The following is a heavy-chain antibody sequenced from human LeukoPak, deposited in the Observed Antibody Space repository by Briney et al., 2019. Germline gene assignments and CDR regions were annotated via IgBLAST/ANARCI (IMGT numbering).Heavy chain of an antibody. Sequence: GGSLRLSCAASGFTFSSYSMSWVRQAPGKGLEWVSYISSSSSTIYYADSVKGRFTISRDNAKNSLYLQMNSLRAEDTAVYYCARDGYYYDSSAYSLWGQGTMVTVSS. V-gene: IGHV3-48*01. CDR3: ARDGYYYDSSAYSL. CDR2: ISSSSSTI. CDR1: GFTFSSYS. D-gene: IGHD3-22*01. J-gene: IGHJ3*01.